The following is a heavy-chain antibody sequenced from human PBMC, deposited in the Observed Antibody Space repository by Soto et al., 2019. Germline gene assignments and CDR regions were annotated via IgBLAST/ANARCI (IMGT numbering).Heavy chain of an antibody. CDR3: ARDPPHYYGSGSHDAFDI. CDR2: ISSSSSTI. Sequence: GGSLRLSCAASGFTFSSYSMNWVRQAQGKGLEWVSYISSSSSTIYYADSVKGRFTVSRDNAKNSLYLQMNSLRAEDTAVYYCARDPPHYYGSGSHDAFDIWGQGTMVTVS. V-gene: IGHV3-48*01. J-gene: IGHJ3*02. CDR1: GFTFSSYS. D-gene: IGHD3-10*01.